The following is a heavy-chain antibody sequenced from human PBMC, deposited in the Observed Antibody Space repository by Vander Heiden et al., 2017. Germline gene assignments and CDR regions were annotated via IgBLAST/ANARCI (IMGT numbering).Heavy chain of an antibody. CDR3: ARRDYYDSSGYLPFDY. CDR1: GGSIRRTNHY. J-gene: IGHJ4*02. Sequence: QLQLQESGPGLVKPSENLSLTCTVSGGSIRRTNHYWGWIRQSPGKGLEWIGSIYYTGSTYYNPSLKSRVTMSVDTSKNQFSLKLSSVTAADTAVYYCARRDYYDSSGYLPFDYWGQGTLVTVSS. CDR2: IYYTGST. D-gene: IGHD3-22*01. V-gene: IGHV4-39*01.